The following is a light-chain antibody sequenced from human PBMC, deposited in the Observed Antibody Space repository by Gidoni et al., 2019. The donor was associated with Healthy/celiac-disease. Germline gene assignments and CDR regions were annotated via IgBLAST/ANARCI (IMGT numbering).Light chain of an antibody. CDR3: SSYTSSSTLYV. J-gene: IGLJ1*01. V-gene: IGLV2-14*01. Sequence: QSALTHPPSASRSPGPSITISCTGTSTDVGGYNYVSWYQQHPGKAPKLMIYDVSNRPPGVSNRFSGYKSGNTASLTISGLQAEDEADYYCSSYTSSSTLYVFGTGTKVTVL. CDR2: DVS. CDR1: STDVGGYNY.